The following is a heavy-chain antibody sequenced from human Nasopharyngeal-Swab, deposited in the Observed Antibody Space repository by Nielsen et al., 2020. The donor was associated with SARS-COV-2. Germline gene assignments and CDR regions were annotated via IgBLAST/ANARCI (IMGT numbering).Heavy chain of an antibody. D-gene: IGHD1-14*01. CDR1: GFTFSDRY. J-gene: IGHJ6*02. Sequence: GESLKISCAASGFTFSDRYMIWIRQAPGKGLEWISYISSSSTSIHYADSVKGRFTISRDNAKNSLYLQMNSLRAEDTAVYYCARDRQPQRYRGMDVWGQGTTVTVSS. CDR2: ISSSSTSI. CDR3: ARDRQPQRYRGMDV. V-gene: IGHV3-11*01.